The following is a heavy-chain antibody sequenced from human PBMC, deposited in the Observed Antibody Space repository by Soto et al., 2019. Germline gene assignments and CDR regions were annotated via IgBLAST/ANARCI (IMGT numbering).Heavy chain of an antibody. CDR2: IDYRGRT. J-gene: IGHJ5*01. V-gene: IGHV4-31*03. Sequence: QVLLQESGPGLVKPSQTLSLTCTVSGASIDSGGFFWSWIRQLPGKGLEWIGYIDYRGRTFYNPSLKSRATISRDTPKSQFSLKVDSVTAADTAVFFCARVSAAGTRWFDSWGQGTLVTVSS. CDR1: GASIDSGGFF. CDR3: ARVSAAGTRWFDS. D-gene: IGHD6-13*01.